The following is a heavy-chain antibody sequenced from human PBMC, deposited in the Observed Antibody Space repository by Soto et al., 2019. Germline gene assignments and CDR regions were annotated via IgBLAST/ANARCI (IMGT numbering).Heavy chain of an antibody. V-gene: IGHV3-66*01. J-gene: IGHJ4*02. CDR1: GFTVSSSY. D-gene: IGHD2-15*01. CDR3: ARDQGYCSGGSCYVAGY. Sequence: GGSLRLSCAASGFTVSSSYMTWVRQAPGKGLEWVSVMYAGGTTYYAGSVRGRFTFSRDNSKNMLYLQMTNLRAEDTAVYYCARDQGYCSGGSCYVAGYWGQGTLVTVSS. CDR2: MYAGGTT.